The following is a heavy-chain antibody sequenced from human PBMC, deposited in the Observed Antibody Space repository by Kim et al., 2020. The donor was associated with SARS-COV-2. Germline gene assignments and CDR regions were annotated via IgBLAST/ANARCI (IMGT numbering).Heavy chain of an antibody. D-gene: IGHD1-26*01. CDR3: ARVAGAREIFDY. J-gene: IGHJ4*02. Sequence: YYADSVKGRFTISRDNAKNSLYLQMNSLRAEDTAVYYCARVAGAREIFDYWGQGTLVTVSS. V-gene: IGHV3-21*01.